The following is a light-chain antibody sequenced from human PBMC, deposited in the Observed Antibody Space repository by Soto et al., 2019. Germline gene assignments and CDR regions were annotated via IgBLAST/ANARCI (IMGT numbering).Light chain of an antibody. Sequence: QSVLAQPPSASGSPGQSVTISCTGTSSDVGGYNYVSWYQQHPGKAPKLMIYEVSKRPSGVPDRFSGSKSGNTASLTVSGLQAEDEADYYCSSYAGRNNFVFGTGTMV. J-gene: IGLJ1*01. CDR2: EVS. CDR3: SSYAGRNNFV. CDR1: SSDVGGYNY. V-gene: IGLV2-8*01.